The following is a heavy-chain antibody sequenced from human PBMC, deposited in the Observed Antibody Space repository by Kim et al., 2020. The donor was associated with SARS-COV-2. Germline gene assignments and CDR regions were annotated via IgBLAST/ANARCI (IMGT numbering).Heavy chain of an antibody. D-gene: IGHD3-16*01. Sequence: GGSLRLSCAASGFTFSDYYMDWVRQAPGKGLEWVAHIRSKAKSYTTEYAASVKGRFTISRDDSENSLYLQMNSLKTEDTAVYYCVRDNYGLDYWGQGTLVTVSS. J-gene: IGHJ4*02. CDR3: VRDNYGLDY. CDR2: IRSKAKSYTT. CDR1: GFTFSDYY. V-gene: IGHV3-72*01.